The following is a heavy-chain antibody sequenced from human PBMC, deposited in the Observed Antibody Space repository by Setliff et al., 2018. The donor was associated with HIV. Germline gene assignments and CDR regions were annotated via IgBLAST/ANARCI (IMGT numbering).Heavy chain of an antibody. V-gene: IGHV3-23*01. CDR3: AKGTGHREGVPSWFDY. CDR1: AWSLSGYF. D-gene: IGHD3-10*01. CDR2: VSGSGGAT. Sequence: ETLSLTCGVDAWSLSGYFWVWVRQSPGRGLEWVSEVSGSGGATYYAESVKGRFTVSRDNSKNTLYLQMNSLRADDTAVYYCAKGTGHREGVPSWFDYWGQGRLVTVSS. J-gene: IGHJ4*02.